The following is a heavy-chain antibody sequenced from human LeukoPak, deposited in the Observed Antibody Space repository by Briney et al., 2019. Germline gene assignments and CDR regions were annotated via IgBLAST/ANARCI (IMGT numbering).Heavy chain of an antibody. CDR1: GGSISNYY. Sequence: PSETLSLICTVSGGSISNYYWSWIRQPPGKGLEWIGYIYYSGSTNYSPSLKSRVTISVDTSKNQLSLKLSSVTAADTAVYYCARAAWGSTSCYDYWGQGTLVTVSS. D-gene: IGHD2-2*01. V-gene: IGHV4-59*01. J-gene: IGHJ4*02. CDR2: IYYSGST. CDR3: ARAAWGSTSCYDY.